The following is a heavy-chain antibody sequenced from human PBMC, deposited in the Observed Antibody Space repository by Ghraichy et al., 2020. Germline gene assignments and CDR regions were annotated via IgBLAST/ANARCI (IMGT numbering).Heavy chain of an antibody. CDR1: GGSISSYY. V-gene: IGHV4-59*01. CDR3: ARDSGATSYGSSLGIEFDY. CDR2: IYYSGST. D-gene: IGHD4-17*01. Sequence: SETLSLTCTVSGGSISSYYWSWIRQPPGKGLEWIGYIYYSGSTNYNPSLKSRVTISVDTSKNQFSLKLSSVTAADTAVYYCARDSGATSYGSSLGIEFDYWGQGTLVTVSS. J-gene: IGHJ4*02.